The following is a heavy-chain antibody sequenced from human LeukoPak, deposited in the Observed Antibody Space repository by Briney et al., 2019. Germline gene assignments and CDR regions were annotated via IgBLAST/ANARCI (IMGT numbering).Heavy chain of an antibody. CDR2: IIPILGIA. Sequence: SVKVSCKASGGTFSSYAISWVRQAPGQGLEWMGRIIPILGIANYAQKFQGRVTITADKSTSTAYMELSSLRSEDTAVYYCARDWDYYDSSGYLNNFDYWGQGTLVTVSS. CDR3: ARDWDYYDSSGYLNNFDY. CDR1: GGTFSSYA. D-gene: IGHD3-22*01. J-gene: IGHJ4*02. V-gene: IGHV1-69*04.